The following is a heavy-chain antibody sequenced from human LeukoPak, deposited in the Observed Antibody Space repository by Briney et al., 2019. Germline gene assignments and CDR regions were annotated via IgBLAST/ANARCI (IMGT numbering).Heavy chain of an antibody. J-gene: IGHJ3*02. CDR2: IYTSGST. Sequence: PSETLSLTCTVSGGSISSGSYYWNWIRQPAGKGLEWIGRIYTSGSTNYNPSLKSRLTISLDTSKNHFSLNLSSVTAADTAMYYCAREPVSGSLDVFDIWGQGTMVTVSS. CDR3: AREPVSGSLDVFDI. V-gene: IGHV4-61*02. D-gene: IGHD6-19*01. CDR1: GGSISSGSYY.